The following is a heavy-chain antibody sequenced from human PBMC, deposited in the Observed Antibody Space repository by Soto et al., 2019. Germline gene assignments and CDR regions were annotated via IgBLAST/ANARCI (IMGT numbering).Heavy chain of an antibody. D-gene: IGHD3-16*02. V-gene: IGHV4-34*01. J-gene: IGHJ4*02. CDR2: INHSGST. CDR1: GGSFSGYY. CDR3: ARVTYDYIWGSYRPPYYFDY. Sequence: SETLSLTCAVYGGSFSGYYWSWIRRPPGKGLEWIGEINHSGSTNYNPSLKSRVTISVDTSKNQFSLKLSSVTAADTAVYYCARVTYDYIWGSYRPPYYFDYWGQGTLVTVSS.